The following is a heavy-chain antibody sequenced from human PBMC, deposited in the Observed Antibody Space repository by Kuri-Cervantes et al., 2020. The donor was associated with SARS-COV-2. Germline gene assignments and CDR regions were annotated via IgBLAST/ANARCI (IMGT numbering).Heavy chain of an antibody. V-gene: IGHV4-30-2*01. CDR2: KYLRGSA. CDR3: AREDYGGNSSGFDP. J-gene: IGHJ5*02. Sequence: SETLSLTCTVSGGSISSGGYYWSWVRQPPGKGLEWLGYKYLRGSAYYNPSLSGRITISVDASKNQFSLKLSSVTAADTAVYYCAREDYGGNSSGFDPWGQGTLVTVSS. CDR1: GGSISSGGYY. D-gene: IGHD4-23*01.